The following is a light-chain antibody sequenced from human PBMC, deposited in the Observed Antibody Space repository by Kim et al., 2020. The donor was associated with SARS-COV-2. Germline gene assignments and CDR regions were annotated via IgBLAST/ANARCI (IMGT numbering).Light chain of an antibody. Sequence: SITISCTGTSSDIGDYKYVSLYQQHPGDAPKLIIYAVNDRPSRISSRFSGSKSGNTASLTISGLQAEDEAHYSCSSYTRSNNLYVIFGGGTQLTVL. CDR2: AVN. CDR3: SSYTRSNNLYVI. V-gene: IGLV2-14*03. CDR1: SSDIGDYKY. J-gene: IGLJ2*01.